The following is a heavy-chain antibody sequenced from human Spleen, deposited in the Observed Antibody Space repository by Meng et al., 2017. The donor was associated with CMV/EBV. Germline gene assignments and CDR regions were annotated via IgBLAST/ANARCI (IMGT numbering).Heavy chain of an antibody. D-gene: IGHD3-22*01. V-gene: IGHV3-23*01. CDR3: AKDSAYDSSRTFDH. J-gene: IGHJ4*02. Sequence: GGSLRLSCAASGFAFSTDAMTWVRQAPGKGLEWVSSIGATAGGTYYADSVKGRFAISRDNAKNTLYLQMNSLRAEDTAVYYCAKDSAYDSSRTFDHWGQGTLVTVSS. CDR1: GFAFSTDA. CDR2: IGATAGGT.